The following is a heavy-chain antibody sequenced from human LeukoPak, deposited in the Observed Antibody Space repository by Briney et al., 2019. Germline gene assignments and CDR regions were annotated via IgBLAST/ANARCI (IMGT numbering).Heavy chain of an antibody. Sequence: SETLSLTCTVSGGSIGSSSCCWRWIRQPPGEGLEWIGSIYYSGNTYYNPSLKSRVTISVDTSKNQFSLKLSSVTAADTAIYYCARRVLWNYYFDDWGQGTLVTVSA. CDR3: ARRVLWNYYFDD. CDR1: GGSIGSSSCC. CDR2: IYYSGNT. V-gene: IGHV4-39*01. J-gene: IGHJ4*02. D-gene: IGHD1-1*01.